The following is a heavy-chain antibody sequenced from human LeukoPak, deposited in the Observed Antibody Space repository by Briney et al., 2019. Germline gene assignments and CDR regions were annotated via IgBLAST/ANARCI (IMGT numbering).Heavy chain of an antibody. J-gene: IGHJ4*02. CDR1: GFTFTSYG. V-gene: IGHV3-30*18. D-gene: IGHD3-9*01. CDR2: ISYDGSNK. CDR3: AKDRHFDWLFDY. Sequence: GGTLRLSCAASGFTFTSYGMHWGCHAPGKGLGRVAVISYDGSNKYYAGSVKGRFTISRDNSKNTLYLQMISLRAEDTAVYYCAKDRHFDWLFDYWGQGTLVTVSS.